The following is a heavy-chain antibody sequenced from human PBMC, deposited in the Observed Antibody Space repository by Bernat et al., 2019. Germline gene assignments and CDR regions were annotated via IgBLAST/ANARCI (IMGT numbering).Heavy chain of an antibody. CDR3: TGEFDYGDYPFSFDS. CDR1: GFTFTTYA. CDR2: INAGNGNT. J-gene: IGHJ4*01. V-gene: IGHV1-3*01. D-gene: IGHD4-17*01. Sequence: QVQLVQSGAEVKKPGASVKVSCKTSGFTFTTYAIHWVRQAPGQRLEWMGWINAGNGNTKYSQKFQGRVTFTRDTSASTAHMELSNMRSEDTAVFYCTGEFDYGDYPFSFDSWGQEPRSPSPQ.